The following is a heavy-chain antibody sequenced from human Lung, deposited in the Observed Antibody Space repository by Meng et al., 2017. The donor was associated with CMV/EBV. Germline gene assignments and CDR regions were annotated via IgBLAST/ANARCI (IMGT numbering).Heavy chain of an antibody. V-gene: IGHV1-2*02. J-gene: IGHJ6*02. CDR2: INPNTGDT. Sequence: ASVXVSXXASGGTFTGYNIHWVRQAPGQGLEWMGWINPNTGDTNYAQKFQGRVTLTGDTSISTAYMELSRLKSDDTAVFFCARLFHTSLGTNYYYGMDVWGQGTTVTVSS. D-gene: IGHD3/OR15-3a*01. CDR3: ARLFHTSLGTNYYYGMDV. CDR1: GGTFTGYN.